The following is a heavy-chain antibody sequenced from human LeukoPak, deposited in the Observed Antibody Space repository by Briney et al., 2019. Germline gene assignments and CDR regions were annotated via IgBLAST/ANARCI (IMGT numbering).Heavy chain of an antibody. CDR3: ARASRDGYNSFDY. D-gene: IGHD5-24*01. CDR1: GGSISSSY. J-gene: IGHJ4*02. V-gene: IGHV4-4*07. Sequence: SETLSLTCTVSGGSISSSYWGWIRQPAGKGLEWIGRIYTSGSTNYNPSLKSRVTMSVDTSKNQFSLKLSPVTAADTAVYYCARASRDGYNSFDYWGQGTLVTVSS. CDR2: IYTSGST.